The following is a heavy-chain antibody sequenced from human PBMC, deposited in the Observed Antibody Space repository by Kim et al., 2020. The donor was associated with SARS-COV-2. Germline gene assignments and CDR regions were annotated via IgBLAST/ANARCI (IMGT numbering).Heavy chain of an antibody. CDR1: GGSVSSSNYY. V-gene: IGHV4-39*02. CDR2: IYYTGDT. Sequence: SETLSLTCTVSGGSVSSSNYYWVWIRQPPGKGLEWIGNIYYTGDTYYNPSLKSRATITVDTSKNHFSLKQSFLTAADAADYYCARLEYSSSSRLFDPWGQGTLVTVSS. J-gene: IGHJ5*02. CDR3: ARLEYSSSSRLFDP. D-gene: IGHD6-19*01.